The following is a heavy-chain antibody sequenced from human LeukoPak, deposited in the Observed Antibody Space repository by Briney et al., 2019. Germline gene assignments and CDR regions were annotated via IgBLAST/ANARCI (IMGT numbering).Heavy chain of an antibody. CDR2: IKQDGSAK. CDR1: GFTFSSYW. Sequence: GGSLRLSCAASGFTFSSYWMTWVRQAPGKGLEWVANIKQDGSAKYYVDSVKGRFTISRDNAKNSLSLQMNSLRAEDSAVYYCARDEGGSYSFDYWGQGTLVTVSS. V-gene: IGHV3-7*01. J-gene: IGHJ4*02. CDR3: ARDEGGSYSFDY. D-gene: IGHD1-26*01.